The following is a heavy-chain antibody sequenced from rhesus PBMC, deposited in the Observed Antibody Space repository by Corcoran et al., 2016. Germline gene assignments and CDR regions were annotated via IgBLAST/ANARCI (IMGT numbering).Heavy chain of an antibody. D-gene: IGHD6-25*01. V-gene: IGHV4-173*01. Sequence: QLQLQESGPGLVKPSETLSLTCAVSGGSISSNYWSWIRQPPRKGLEWIGRISGSGGSTDYNPSLRRRVTISTDTSKNQFALKLSSVTAADTAVYYCARVVYSGSPIFDYWGQGVLVTVSS. J-gene: IGHJ4*01. CDR2: ISGSGGST. CDR1: GGSISSNY. CDR3: ARVVYSGSPIFDY.